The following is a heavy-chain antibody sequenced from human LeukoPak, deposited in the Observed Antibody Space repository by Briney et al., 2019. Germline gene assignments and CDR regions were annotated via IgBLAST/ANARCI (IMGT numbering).Heavy chain of an antibody. Sequence: PSETLSLTCTVSGGSISSYYWGWVRQPPGKGLEWIGNIFYSGSTYYSPSLKSRVTISLDTSRNQFSLKLNSVTAADTAVYYCAKSNGYGLVDIWGQGTMVTVSS. V-gene: IGHV4-39*07. CDR3: AKSNGYGLVDI. CDR1: GGSISSYY. J-gene: IGHJ3*02. D-gene: IGHD3-10*01. CDR2: IFYSGST.